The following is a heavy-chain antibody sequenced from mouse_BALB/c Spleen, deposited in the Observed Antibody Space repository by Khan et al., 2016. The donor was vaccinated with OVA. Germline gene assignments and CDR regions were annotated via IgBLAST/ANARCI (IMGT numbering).Heavy chain of an antibody. D-gene: IGHD2-10*01. J-gene: IGHJ4*01. CDR1: GFSLTGYG. CDR3: ARAYYANYREAMDY. CDR2: IWGDGST. V-gene: IGHV2-6-7*01. Sequence: QVQLQQSGPGPVAPSQSLSITCTVSGFSLTGYGVNWVRQPPGKGLEWLGMIWGDGSTDYNSALKSRLSTSKDNSKSQVFLKMNSLQTDDTARYYCARAYYANYREAMDYWGQGTSVTVAS.